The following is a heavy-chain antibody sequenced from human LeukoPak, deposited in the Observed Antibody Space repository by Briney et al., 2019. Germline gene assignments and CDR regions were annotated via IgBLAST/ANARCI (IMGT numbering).Heavy chain of an antibody. CDR2: IAPSSGTT. V-gene: IGHV1-46*01. D-gene: IGHD3-10*01. Sequence: ASVKVSCKASGYTFTSNYMHWVRQAPGQGLEWMGVIAPSSGTTSYAQKFQGRVTMTTDTSTSTAYMELRSLRSDDTAVYYCARDTRELYYYYYYGMDVWGQGTTVTVSS. CDR1: GYTFTSNY. J-gene: IGHJ6*02. CDR3: ARDTRELYYYYYYGMDV.